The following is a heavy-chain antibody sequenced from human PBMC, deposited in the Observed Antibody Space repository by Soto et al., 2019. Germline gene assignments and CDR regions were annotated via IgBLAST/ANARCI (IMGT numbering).Heavy chain of an antibody. Sequence: QVQLVESGGGVVQPGRSLRLSCAASGFTFSSYGMHWVRQAPGKGLEWVAVIWYDGSNKYYADSVKGRFTISRDNSKNTLSLQMNSLRAEDTAVYYCARDPVMVRGVIGWFDPWGQGTLVTVSS. CDR2: IWYDGSNK. V-gene: IGHV3-33*01. J-gene: IGHJ5*02. CDR1: GFTFSSYG. CDR3: ARDPVMVRGVIGWFDP. D-gene: IGHD3-10*01.